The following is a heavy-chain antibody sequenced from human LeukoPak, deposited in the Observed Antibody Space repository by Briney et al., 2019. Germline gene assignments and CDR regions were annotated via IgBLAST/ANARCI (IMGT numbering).Heavy chain of an antibody. CDR3: AKGWDIVVVVDAARYYGMDV. V-gene: IGHV4-34*01. CDR2: INQSGST. D-gene: IGHD2-15*01. J-gene: IGHJ6*02. Sequence: SETLSLTCAVYGGSLSNYYWSWIRQPPGKGLEWIVEINQSGSTNYNPPLKSRVNISVDTSKKQFSLKLSSVTAADTAVYYCAKGWDIVVVVDAARYYGMDVWGQGTTVTVSS. CDR1: GGSLSNYY.